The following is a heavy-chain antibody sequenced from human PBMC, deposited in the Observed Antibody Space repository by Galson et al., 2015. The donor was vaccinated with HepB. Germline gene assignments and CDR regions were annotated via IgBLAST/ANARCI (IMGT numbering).Heavy chain of an antibody. Sequence: SLRLSCAASGFTFSSYGMHWIRQAPGKGLEWVAVISYDGSNKYYADSVKGRFTISGGNSKNTLYLQMNSLRAEDTAVYYCAKDQGRVAVAGYFDYWGQGTLVTVSS. J-gene: IGHJ4*02. CDR3: AKDQGRVAVAGYFDY. CDR2: ISYDGSNK. D-gene: IGHD6-19*01. CDR1: GFTFSSYG. V-gene: IGHV3-30*18.